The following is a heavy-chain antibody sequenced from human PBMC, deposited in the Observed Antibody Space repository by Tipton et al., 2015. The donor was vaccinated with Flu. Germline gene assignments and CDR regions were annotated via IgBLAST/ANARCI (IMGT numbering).Heavy chain of an antibody. Sequence: SLRLSCAASGFTFSRYAMSWVRQAPGKGLEWLGNIHRSGNTYYNSSLKSRVTISLDKSKNQFSLRLVSMTATDTAVYYCARDFGEYNWFDPWGQGTLVTVSS. V-gene: IGHV4-4*02. D-gene: IGHD3-3*01. CDR2: IHRSGNT. CDR1: GFTFSRYAM. CDR3: ARDFGEYNWFDP. J-gene: IGHJ5*02.